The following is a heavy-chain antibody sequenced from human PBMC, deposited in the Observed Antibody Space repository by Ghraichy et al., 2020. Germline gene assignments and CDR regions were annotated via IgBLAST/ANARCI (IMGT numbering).Heavy chain of an antibody. V-gene: IGHV4-39*01. CDR2: IYSNGNT. CDR1: GGSISGNSYY. D-gene: IGHD2-2*01. J-gene: IGHJ5*02. Sequence: SETLSLTCTVSGGSISGNSYYWGWIRQPPGKGLEWIGSIYSNGNTYYNLSLKSRVTISVDTSKNHFSLKVGSVTAADTAVYYGARHEREYQQLLGGWFDPWGQGTLVTVSS. CDR3: ARHEREYQQLLGGWFDP.